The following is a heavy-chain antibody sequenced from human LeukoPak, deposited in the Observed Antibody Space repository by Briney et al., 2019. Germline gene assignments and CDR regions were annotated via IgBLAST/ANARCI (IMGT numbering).Heavy chain of an antibody. CDR2: IYTSGST. D-gene: IGHD4-17*01. Sequence: SETLSLTCTVSGGSISSHYWSWIRQPAGKGLEWIGRIYTSGSTNYNPSLKSRVTISVDKSKNQFSLKLSSVTAADTAVYYCARDRYGAIDAFDIWGQGTMVTVSS. CDR3: ARDRYGAIDAFDI. J-gene: IGHJ3*02. V-gene: IGHV4-4*07. CDR1: GGSISSHY.